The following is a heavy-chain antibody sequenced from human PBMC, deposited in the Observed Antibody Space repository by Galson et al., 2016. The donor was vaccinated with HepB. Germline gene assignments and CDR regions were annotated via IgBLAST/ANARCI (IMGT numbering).Heavy chain of an antibody. CDR3: ARATPPGFIYGSVFDA. Sequence: SETLSLTCTVSGDSISTYFWTWIRQSPGKGLEWIGYIHYTGTTNYNPSLKGRLTISLETSKNQFSLTLNSVTAADTALYYRARATPPGFIYGSVFDAWGQGTLVTVSS. V-gene: IGHV4-59*01. J-gene: IGHJ4*02. CDR1: GDSISTYF. D-gene: IGHD5-18*01. CDR2: IHYTGTT.